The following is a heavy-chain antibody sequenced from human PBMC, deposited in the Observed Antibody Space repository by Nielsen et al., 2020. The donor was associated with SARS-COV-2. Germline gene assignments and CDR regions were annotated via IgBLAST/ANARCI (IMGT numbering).Heavy chain of an antibody. CDR3: AKGSGYDPYYYYYYGMDV. Sequence: GESLKISCAASGFTFSSYAMSWVRQAPGKGLEWVSAISGSGGSTYYADSVKGRFTISRDNSKNTLYLQMNSLRAEDTAVYYCAKGSGYDPYYYYYYGMDVWGQGTTVTVSS. CDR1: GFTFSSYA. CDR2: ISGSGGST. J-gene: IGHJ6*02. D-gene: IGHD5-12*01. V-gene: IGHV3-23*01.